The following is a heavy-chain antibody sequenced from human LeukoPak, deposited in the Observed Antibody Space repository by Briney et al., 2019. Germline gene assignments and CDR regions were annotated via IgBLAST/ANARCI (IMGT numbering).Heavy chain of an antibody. D-gene: IGHD6-6*01. V-gene: IGHV1-69*05. CDR1: GGTFSSYA. CDR3: ATRTSIAARAHFDY. J-gene: IGHJ4*02. Sequence: SVKVSCKASGGTFSSYAISWVRQAPGQGLEWMGGIIPIFGTANYAQKFQGRVTITTDESTSTAYMELSSLRSEDTAVYYCATRTSIAARAHFDYWGQGTLVTVSS. CDR2: IIPIFGTA.